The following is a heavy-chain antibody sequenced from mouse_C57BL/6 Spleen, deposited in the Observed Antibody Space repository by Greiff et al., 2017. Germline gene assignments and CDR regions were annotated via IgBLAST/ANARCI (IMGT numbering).Heavy chain of an antibody. CDR3: AIEGYGYDDAWFAY. Sequence: QVQLQQPGAELVKPGASVKVSCKASGYTFTSYWMHWVKQRPGQGLEWIGRIHPSDSDTNYNQKFKGKATLTVDKSSSTAYMPLSSLTSEDSAVYYCAIEGYGYDDAWFAYWGQGTLVTVSA. V-gene: IGHV1-74*01. CDR1: GYTFTSYW. D-gene: IGHD2-2*01. J-gene: IGHJ3*01. CDR2: IHPSDSDT.